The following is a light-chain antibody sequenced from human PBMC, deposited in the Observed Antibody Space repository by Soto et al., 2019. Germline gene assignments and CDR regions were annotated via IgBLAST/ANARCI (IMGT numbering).Light chain of an antibody. CDR1: RSNIGAGYD. V-gene: IGLV1-40*01. J-gene: IGLJ2*01. CDR2: GNT. Sequence: QSVLTQPPSVSGAPGQRVTISCTGSRSNIGAGYDVHWYQQLPGTAPKLLIYGNTNRPSGLPDRFSGSKSGTSASLAITGLHAEDAADYYCPSDDINRSCVVFGGGTKLTVL. CDR3: PSDDINRSCVV.